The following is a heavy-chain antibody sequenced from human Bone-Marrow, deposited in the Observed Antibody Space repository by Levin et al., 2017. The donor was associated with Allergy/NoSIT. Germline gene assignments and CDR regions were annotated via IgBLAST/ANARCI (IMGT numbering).Heavy chain of an antibody. D-gene: IGHD2-21*01. V-gene: IGHV3-23*01. CDR3: VRTPGAIVVTPYFDY. Sequence: GESLKISCAASGFRFSDYVMNWVRQAPGKGLEWVSVISGSGDNTYYADSVKGRFTISRDTSKNTLYLQMYSLSAEDTAIYYCVRTPGAIVVTPYFDYWGQGTLVTVSS. J-gene: IGHJ4*02. CDR1: GFRFSDYV. CDR2: ISGSGDNT.